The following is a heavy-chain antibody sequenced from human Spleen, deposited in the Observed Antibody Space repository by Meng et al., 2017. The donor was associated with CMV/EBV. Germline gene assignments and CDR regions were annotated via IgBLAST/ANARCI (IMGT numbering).Heavy chain of an antibody. D-gene: IGHD6-6*01. V-gene: IGHV3-23*01. CDR3: AKVRIAALGMDV. Sequence: GESLKISCAASGFTFSNYAMSWVRQAGKGLEWVSTVSRSGGGTDYADSVKGRFTASRDNSKNTLFLQINSLRAEDTAVYYCAKVRIAALGMDVWGQGTTVTVSS. J-gene: IGHJ6*02. CDR1: GFTFSNYA. CDR2: VSRSGGGT.